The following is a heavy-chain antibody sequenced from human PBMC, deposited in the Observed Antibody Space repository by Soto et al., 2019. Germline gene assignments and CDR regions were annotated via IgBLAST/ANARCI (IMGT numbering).Heavy chain of an antibody. CDR2: ITDNGCST. J-gene: IGHJ4*02. D-gene: IGHD2-15*01. CDR3: AKGIWGPSSCYNDY. CDR1: GFMFSSYV. Sequence: EVQLLESGGGLVQPGGSLRLSCAASGFMFSSYVMNWVRQAPGKGLEWVSSITDNGCSTSYADSVKGRFTSSRDNSKNTLSLQMNSLRADDTAVYYWAKGIWGPSSCYNDYGGQGTLVTVSP. V-gene: IGHV3-23*01.